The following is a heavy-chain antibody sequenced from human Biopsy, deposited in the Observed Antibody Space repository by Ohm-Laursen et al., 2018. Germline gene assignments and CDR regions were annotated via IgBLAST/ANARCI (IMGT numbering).Heavy chain of an antibody. CDR1: GYVLIELS. J-gene: IGHJ4*02. CDR3: TTSAEYGALDY. V-gene: IGHV1-24*01. Sequence: GASVKVSCKVSGYVLIELSMRWVRQAPGKGLEWMGGFVPEDDERIYAQKFQGRVTMTEDTSTGTAYMELRGLRSDDTAVYFCTTSAEYGALDYWGQGTLVTVSS. CDR2: FVPEDDER. D-gene: IGHD2-2*01.